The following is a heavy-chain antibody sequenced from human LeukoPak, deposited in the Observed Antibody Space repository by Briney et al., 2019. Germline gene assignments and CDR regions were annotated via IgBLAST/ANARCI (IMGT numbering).Heavy chain of an antibody. V-gene: IGHV3-23*01. J-gene: IGHJ5*02. CDR3: AKDLGDYYDSSGYRP. D-gene: IGHD3-22*01. CDR1: GFTFSSYA. CDR2: ISGSGCST. Sequence: GGSLRLSCAASGFTFSSYAMSWVRQAPGKGLEWVSAISGSGCSTYYADSVKGRFTISRDNSKNTLYLQMNSLRAEDTAVYYCAKDLGDYYDSSGYRPWGQGTLVTVSS.